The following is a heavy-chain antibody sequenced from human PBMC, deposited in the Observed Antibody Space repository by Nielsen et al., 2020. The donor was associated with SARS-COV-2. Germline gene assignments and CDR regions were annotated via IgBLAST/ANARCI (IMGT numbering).Heavy chain of an antibody. CDR3: ARTTYYYDSSGLASFDY. CDR1: GYTFTSYG. Sequence: ASVKASCKASGYTFTSYGISWARQAPGQGLEWMGWISAYNGNTNYAQKLLGRVTMTTDTSTSTAYMELRSLRSDDTAVYYCARTTYYYDSSGLASFDYWGQGTLVTVSS. V-gene: IGHV1-18*01. CDR2: ISAYNGNT. D-gene: IGHD3-22*01. J-gene: IGHJ4*02.